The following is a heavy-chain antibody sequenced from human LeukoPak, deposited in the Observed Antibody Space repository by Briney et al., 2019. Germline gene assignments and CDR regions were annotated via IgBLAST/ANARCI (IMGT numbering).Heavy chain of an antibody. CDR3: TRDWGQGGYDESGY. V-gene: IGHV3-21*01. CDR2: ISTGSDYI. D-gene: IGHD5-12*01. J-gene: IGHJ4*02. CDR1: GFTFSSYS. Sequence: GGSLRLSCAASGFTFSSYSMNWVRQAPGKGLEWVSSISTGSDYIHYADSVKGRFTISRDNAMSSLYLQMNSLSAEDTAVYYCTRDWGQGGYDESGYWGQGALVTVSS.